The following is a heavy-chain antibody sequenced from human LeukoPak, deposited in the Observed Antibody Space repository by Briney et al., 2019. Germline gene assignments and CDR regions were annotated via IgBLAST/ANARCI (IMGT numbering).Heavy chain of an antibody. J-gene: IGHJ4*02. CDR2: MNPNSGNT. D-gene: IGHD6-13*01. CDR3: ARVYKQHSPRGSFGY. V-gene: IGHV1-8*01. CDR1: GYTFTSYD. Sequence: ASVKVSCKASGYTFTSYDINWVRQATGQGLEWMGWMNPNSGNTGYAQKFQGRVTMTRNTSISTAYMELGSLRSEDTAVYYCARVYKQHSPRGSFGYWGQGTLVTVSS.